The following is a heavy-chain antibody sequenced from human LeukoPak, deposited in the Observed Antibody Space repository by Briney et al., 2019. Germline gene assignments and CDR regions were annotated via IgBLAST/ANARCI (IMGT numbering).Heavy chain of an antibody. Sequence: GGSLRLSCAASGFTFSSYGMHWVRQAPGKGLEWVAVISYDGSNKYYADSVKGRFTISRDNSKNTLYLQMNSLRAEDTAVYYCAKVAYDFWSGPIRWGQGTLVTVSS. J-gene: IGHJ4*02. CDR1: GFTFSSYG. V-gene: IGHV3-30*18. CDR2: ISYDGSNK. CDR3: AKVAYDFWSGPIR. D-gene: IGHD3-3*01.